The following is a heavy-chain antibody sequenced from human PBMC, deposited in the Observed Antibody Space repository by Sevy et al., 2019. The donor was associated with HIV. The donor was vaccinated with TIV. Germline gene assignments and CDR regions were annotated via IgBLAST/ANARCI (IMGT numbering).Heavy chain of an antibody. J-gene: IGHJ4*02. V-gene: IGHV3-66*01. CDR3: ARGKSGYGYGLDY. Sequence: GGSLRLSCAASGFPVSSNYMSWVRQAPGKGLEGVSVIYSVGSTYHADSGKGRFTISRDNSKNTLYLQMNSLRVEDTAVYYCARGKSGYGYGLDYWGQGTLVTVSS. CDR2: IYSVGST. CDR1: GFPVSSNY. D-gene: IGHD5-18*01.